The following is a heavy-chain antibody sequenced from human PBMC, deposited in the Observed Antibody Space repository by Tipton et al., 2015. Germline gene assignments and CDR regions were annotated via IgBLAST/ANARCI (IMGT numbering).Heavy chain of an antibody. V-gene: IGHV4-59*08. D-gene: IGHD3-3*01. J-gene: IGHJ4*02. CDR3: ARTYDFTAYSPVGC. CDR2: IYYSGSA. CDR1: GGSINNNY. Sequence: TLSLTCTVSGGSINNNYWSWIRQPPGKGLEWIGYIYYSGSANYNPSLKSRVTISIDTSKNQFSLRLSSVTAADTAVYYCARTYDFTAYSPVGCWGQGTLVTVSS.